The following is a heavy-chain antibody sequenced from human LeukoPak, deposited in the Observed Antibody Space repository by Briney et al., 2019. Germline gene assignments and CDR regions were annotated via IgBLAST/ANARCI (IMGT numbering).Heavy chain of an antibody. CDR1: GGSFSGYY. CDR3: ATRADSSGYYYVDY. Sequence: ETLSLTCAVYGGSFSGYYWSWIRQPPGKGLEWIGEINHSGSTNYNPSLKSRVTISVDTSKNQFSLKLSSVTAADTAVYYCATRADSSGYYYVDYWGQGTLVTVSS. V-gene: IGHV4-34*01. J-gene: IGHJ4*02. D-gene: IGHD3-22*01. CDR2: INHSGST.